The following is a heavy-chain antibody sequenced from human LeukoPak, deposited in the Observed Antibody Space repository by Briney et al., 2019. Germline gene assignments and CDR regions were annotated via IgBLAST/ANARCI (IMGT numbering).Heavy chain of an antibody. J-gene: IGHJ4*02. CDR2: ISSSGSTI. V-gene: IGHV3-48*03. Sequence: GGSLRLSCAASGFTFSSYEMNWVRQAPGKGLEWVSYISSSGSTIYYADSVKGRFTISRDNAKNSLYLQTNSLGAEDTAVYYCARDLYGSGSFDYWGQGTLVTVSS. D-gene: IGHD3-10*01. CDR1: GFTFSSYE. CDR3: ARDLYGSGSFDY.